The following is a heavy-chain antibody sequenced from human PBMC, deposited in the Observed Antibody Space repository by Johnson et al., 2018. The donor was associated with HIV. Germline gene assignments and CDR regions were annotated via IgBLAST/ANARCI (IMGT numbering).Heavy chain of an antibody. CDR2: ISYDGSNK. D-gene: IGHD6-13*01. Sequence: QVQLVESGGGLIQPGGSLRLSCTASGLTVSSNYMSWVRQAPGKGLEWVAVISYDGSNKYYADSVKVRFTISRDNSKNKLYLQMNSLRAGDTAVDYCARSSSTAAPGRDAFDIWGQGTMVTVSS. CDR1: GLTVSSNY. V-gene: IGHV3-30*14. CDR3: ARSSSTAAPGRDAFDI. J-gene: IGHJ3*02.